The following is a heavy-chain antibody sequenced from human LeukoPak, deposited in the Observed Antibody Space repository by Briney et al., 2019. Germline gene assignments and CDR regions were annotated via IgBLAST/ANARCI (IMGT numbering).Heavy chain of an antibody. D-gene: IGHD5-18*01. V-gene: IGHV3-23*01. J-gene: IGHJ4*02. CDR3: AKDRYSYAFEYFDS. CDR1: GFTFNNCG. CDR2: ISASGGST. Sequence: TGGSLRLSCTVSGFTFNNCGMSWVRQAPGKGLEWVSGISASGGSTNYADSVRGRFTISRDNSKNTLYLQMNSLRAEDTAVYYCAKDRYSYAFEYFDSWGQGTLVTVSS.